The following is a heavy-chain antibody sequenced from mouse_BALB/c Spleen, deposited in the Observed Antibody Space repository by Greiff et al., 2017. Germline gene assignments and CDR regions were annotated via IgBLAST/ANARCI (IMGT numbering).Heavy chain of an antibody. CDR1: GYTFSSFW. Sequence: VQLQQSGAELMKPGASVKISCKATGYTFSSFWIEWVKQRPGHGLEWIGEILPGSGSTNYNEKFKGKATFTADTSSNTAYMQLSSLTSEDSAVYYCAATATVDYWGQGTTLTVSS. CDR3: AATATVDY. J-gene: IGHJ2*01. CDR2: ILPGSGST. V-gene: IGHV1-9*01. D-gene: IGHD1-2*01.